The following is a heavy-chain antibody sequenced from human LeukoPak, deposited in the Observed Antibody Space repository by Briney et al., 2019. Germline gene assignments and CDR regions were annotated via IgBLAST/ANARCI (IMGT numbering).Heavy chain of an antibody. J-gene: IGHJ4*02. Sequence: SETLSLTCAVYGGSFSGHHWSWIRQPPGKGLEWIGEINHSGSTNYNPSLKSRVTISVDTSKNQFSLKLSSVTAADTAVYYCARARLRFLEWLSPFDYWGQGTLVTVSS. V-gene: IGHV4-34*01. CDR3: ARARLRFLEWLSPFDY. CDR2: INHSGST. CDR1: GGSFSGHH. D-gene: IGHD3-3*01.